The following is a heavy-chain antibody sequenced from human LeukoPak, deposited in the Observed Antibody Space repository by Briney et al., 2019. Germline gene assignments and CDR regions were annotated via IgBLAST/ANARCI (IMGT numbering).Heavy chain of an antibody. D-gene: IGHD2-2*01. CDR1: GASISNFY. J-gene: IGHJ5*02. CDR3: ARLHCSSPSCHRNWFDP. CDR2: ISYSGST. Sequence: SETLSLTCTVSGASISNFYWSWIRQPPAKGLEWIGDISYSGSTNYNPSPKSRVTISVDTSKNQFSLKLRSVTAADTAVYDCARLHCSSPSCHRNWFDPWGQGTLVTVSS. V-gene: IGHV4-59*01.